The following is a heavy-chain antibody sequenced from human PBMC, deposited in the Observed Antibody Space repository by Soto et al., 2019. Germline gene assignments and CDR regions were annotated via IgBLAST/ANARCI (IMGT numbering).Heavy chain of an antibody. CDR1: GFTISDAW. J-gene: IGHJ4*02. D-gene: IGHD6-6*01. V-gene: IGHV3-15*01. CDR3: TAGRRPPPPVDN. CDR2: IKSESDGGAL. Sequence: EVQLVESGGGLVKPGGSLRLSCAVSGFTISDAWMSWVRQAPGKGLEWVARIKSESDGGALDYAAPVKGRFGVSRDDSRNNLFLEMNRLRDDDKGVYYFTAGRRPPPPVDNWGQGTLVSVSS.